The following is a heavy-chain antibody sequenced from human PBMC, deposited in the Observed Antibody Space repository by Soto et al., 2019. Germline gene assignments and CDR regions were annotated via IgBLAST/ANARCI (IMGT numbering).Heavy chain of an antibody. V-gene: IGHV3-15*07. CDR2: IKSKTDGGTT. CDR1: GFTFSNAW. Sequence: EVQLVESGGGLVKPGESLRLSCAASGFTFSNAWMNWVRQAPGKGLEWVGRIKSKTDGGTTDYAAPVKGRFTISRDDSKNTLYLQMNSLKTEDTAVYYCTTEYYYDSSGYYPQYYFHYWGQGTLVTVSS. J-gene: IGHJ4*02. CDR3: TTEYYYDSSGYYPQYYFHY. D-gene: IGHD3-22*01.